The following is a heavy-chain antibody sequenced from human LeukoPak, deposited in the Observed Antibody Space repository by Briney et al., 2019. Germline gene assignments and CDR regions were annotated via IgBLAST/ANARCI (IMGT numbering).Heavy chain of an antibody. V-gene: IGHV3-30*04. D-gene: IGHD2-2*01. Sequence: GGSLRLSCAASGFTFSTYAIHWVRQAPGKGLEWVAVISFDGVNTFYADSVKGRFTISRDNSNNTVYLQMNNPRPEDTAVFYCARGQGYESYYYMDVWGKGTTVSVSS. CDR3: ARGQGYESYYYMDV. CDR1: GFTFSTYA. CDR2: ISFDGVNT. J-gene: IGHJ6*03.